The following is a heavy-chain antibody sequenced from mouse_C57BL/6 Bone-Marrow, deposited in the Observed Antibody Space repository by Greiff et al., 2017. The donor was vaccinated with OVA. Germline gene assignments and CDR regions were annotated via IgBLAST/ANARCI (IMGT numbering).Heavy chain of an antibody. D-gene: IGHD1-1*01. CDR1: GYTFTDYN. Sequence: VQLKQSGPELVKPGASVKIPCKASGYTFTDYNMDWVKQSHGKSLEWIGDINPNNGGTIYNQKFKGKATLTVDKSSSTAYMELRSLTSEDTAVYYCARDYYGSSYEYFDVWGTGTTVTVSS. CDR3: ARDYYGSSYEYFDV. J-gene: IGHJ1*03. V-gene: IGHV1-18*01. CDR2: INPNNGGT.